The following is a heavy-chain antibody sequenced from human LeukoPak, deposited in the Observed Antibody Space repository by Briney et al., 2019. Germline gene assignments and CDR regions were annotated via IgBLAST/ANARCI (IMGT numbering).Heavy chain of an antibody. V-gene: IGHV3-21*01. CDR3: ARENGDYVNWFDP. D-gene: IGHD4-17*01. J-gene: IGHJ5*02. CDR2: ISSSSSYI. Sequence: GGSLRLSCAASGFTFSSYSMNWVRQAPGKGLEWVSSISSSSSYIHYADSVKGRFTISRDNAKNSLYLQMNSLRAEDTAVYYCARENGDYVNWFDPWGQGTLVTVSS. CDR1: GFTFSSYS.